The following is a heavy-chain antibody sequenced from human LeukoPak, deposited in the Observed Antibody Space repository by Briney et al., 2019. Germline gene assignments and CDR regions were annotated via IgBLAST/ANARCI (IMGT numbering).Heavy chain of an antibody. Sequence: RASVKVSCKASGYTFTSYYMHWVRQAPGQGLEWMGWISPNSGGTNYAQQFQGRVTMTRDTSISTAYMELSRLRSDDTAVYYCARDQRYCSGGSCYPDWFDPWGQGTLVTVSS. D-gene: IGHD2-15*01. CDR1: GYTFTSYY. CDR2: ISPNSGGT. V-gene: IGHV1-2*02. J-gene: IGHJ5*02. CDR3: ARDQRYCSGGSCYPDWFDP.